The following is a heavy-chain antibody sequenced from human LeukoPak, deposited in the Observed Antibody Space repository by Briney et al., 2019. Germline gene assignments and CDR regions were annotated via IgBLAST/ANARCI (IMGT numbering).Heavy chain of an antibody. D-gene: IGHD3-3*01. CDR3: ATFPYYDFWSGYYT. CDR1: GFTFSSYW. J-gene: IGHJ4*02. V-gene: IGHV3-7*01. CDR2: IKQDGSEK. Sequence: GGSLRLSCAASGFTFSSYWMSWVRQAPGKGLEWVANIKQDGSEKYYVDSVKGRFTISRDNAKNSLYLKMNSLRAEDTDVYYCATFPYYDFWSGYYTWGQGTLVTVSS.